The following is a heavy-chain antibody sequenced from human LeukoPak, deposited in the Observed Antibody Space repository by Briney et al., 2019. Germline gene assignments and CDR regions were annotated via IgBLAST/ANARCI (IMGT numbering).Heavy chain of an antibody. J-gene: IGHJ4*02. V-gene: IGHV3-48*03. D-gene: IGHD3-9*01. CDR3: ARGLNFDWLFVFDY. Sequence: AGGSLRLSCAASGFTFSSYEMNWVRQAPGKGLEWVSYISSSGSTIYYADSVKGRFTISRDNAKNSLYLQMNSLRAEDTAVYYCARGLNFDWLFVFDYWGQGTLVTVSS. CDR1: GFTFSSYE. CDR2: ISSSGSTI.